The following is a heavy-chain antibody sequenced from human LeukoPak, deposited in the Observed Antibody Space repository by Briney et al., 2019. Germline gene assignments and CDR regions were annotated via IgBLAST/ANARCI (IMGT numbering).Heavy chain of an antibody. CDR3: AKDEDYYGSGRWRYAFDI. Sequence: GGSLRLSCAASGFTFSTYAMSWVRQAPGKGLEWVSGISGSGGSTYYADSVKGRFTISRDNSKNTLYLQMNSLRAEDTAVYYCAKDEDYYGSGRWRYAFDIWGQGTMVTVSS. CDR1: GFTFSTYA. V-gene: IGHV3-23*01. D-gene: IGHD3-10*01. CDR2: ISGSGGST. J-gene: IGHJ3*02.